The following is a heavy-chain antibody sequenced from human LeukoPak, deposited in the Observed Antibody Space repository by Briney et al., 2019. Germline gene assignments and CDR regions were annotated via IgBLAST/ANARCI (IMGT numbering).Heavy chain of an antibody. V-gene: IGHV3-21*01. Sequence: GGSLRPSCAASGFTFSSYSMNWVRQAPGKGLEWVSSISSSSSYIYYADSVKGRFTISRDNAKNSLYLQMNSLRAEDTAVYYCAREVRYYYYMDVWGKGTTVTVSS. CDR3: AREVRYYYYMDV. CDR2: ISSSSSYI. CDR1: GFTFSSYS. J-gene: IGHJ6*03.